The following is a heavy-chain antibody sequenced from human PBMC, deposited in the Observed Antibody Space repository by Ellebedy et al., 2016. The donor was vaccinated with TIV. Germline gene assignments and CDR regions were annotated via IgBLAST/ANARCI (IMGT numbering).Heavy chain of an antibody. CDR3: ALRGGEPVGFDF. D-gene: IGHD3-16*01. CDR2: IFPGGRT. V-gene: IGHV4-4*07. J-gene: IGHJ4*02. Sequence: SETLSLXXSVSGDSTSPYFWSWIRQPAGKGLEWIGRIFPGGRTDYNPSLKSRITMSQDRSKNQFSLKVTSVTAADTAVYYCALRGGEPVGFDFWGQGTLVTVSS. CDR1: GDSTSPYF.